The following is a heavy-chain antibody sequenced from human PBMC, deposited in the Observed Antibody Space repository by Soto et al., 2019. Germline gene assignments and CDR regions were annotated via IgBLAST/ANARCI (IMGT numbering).Heavy chain of an antibody. J-gene: IGHJ5*02. CDR3: ARGRLPYYYERSAYAGFDP. CDR2: IYFTGST. CDR1: GGSISNYY. Sequence: SETLSLTCTVSGGSISNYYWNWLRQSPGKGLEWIGNIYFTGSTNYNPSLTSRVTISLDTSKNQFSLKLTSVTAADTAVYYCARGRLPYYYERSAYAGFDPWGQGTVVTVS. D-gene: IGHD3-22*01. V-gene: IGHV4-59*01.